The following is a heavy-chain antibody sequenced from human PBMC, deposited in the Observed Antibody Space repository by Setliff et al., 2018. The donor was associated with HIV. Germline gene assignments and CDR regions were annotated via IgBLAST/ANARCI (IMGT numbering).Heavy chain of an antibody. CDR2: VYYTGST. D-gene: IGHD4-17*01. V-gene: IGHV4-59*08. Sequence: LSLTCTVSGGSISSYYWSWIRQPPGKGLEWIGYVYYTGSTNYNPSLKSRVTMSVGTSKNQFSLKLSSVTAADTAVYYCARYDYGDFDYWGQGTPVTVSS. CDR1: GGSISSYY. CDR3: ARYDYGDFDY. J-gene: IGHJ4*02.